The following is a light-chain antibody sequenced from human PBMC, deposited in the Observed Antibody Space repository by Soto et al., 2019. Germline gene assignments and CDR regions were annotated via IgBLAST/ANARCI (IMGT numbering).Light chain of an antibody. CDR3: QQFYTTLS. V-gene: IGKV4-1*01. CDR2: WAS. J-gene: IGKJ4*01. Sequence: DIVMTQSPDSLAVSLGERATIKCKSSQSVLYNSDNKNYLAWYQQKPGQPPKLLIYWASTRDSGVPDRFSGSGSGADFTLTIISLQAEDVAVYYCQQFYTTLSFGGGTKVEIK. CDR1: QSVLYNSDNKNY.